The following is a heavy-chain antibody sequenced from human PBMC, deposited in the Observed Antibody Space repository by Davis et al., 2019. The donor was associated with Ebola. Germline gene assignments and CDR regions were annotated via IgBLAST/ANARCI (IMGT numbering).Heavy chain of an antibody. J-gene: IGHJ6*02. V-gene: IGHV4-4*02. Sequence: SETLSLTCAVSGGSISSSNWWSWVRQPPGKGLEWIGEIYYSGSTYYNPSLKSRVTISVDTSKNQFSLKLSSVTAADTAVYYCARDKVSYGMDVWGQGTTVTVSS. D-gene: IGHD2-8*01. CDR1: GGSISSSNW. CDR2: IYYSGST. CDR3: ARDKVSYGMDV.